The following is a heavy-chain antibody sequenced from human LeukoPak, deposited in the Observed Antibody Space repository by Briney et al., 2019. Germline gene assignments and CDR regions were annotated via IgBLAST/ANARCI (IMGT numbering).Heavy chain of an antibody. CDR2: IIPIFGTA. Sequence: ASVKVSCKASGGTFSSYAISWVRQAPGQGLELMGGIIPIFGTANYAQKFQGRVTITADESTSTAYMELSSMRSEDTAVYYCARDPLSDGGYSEDGYFQHWGQGTLVTVSS. J-gene: IGHJ1*01. CDR3: ARDPLSDGGYSEDGYFQH. V-gene: IGHV1-69*13. CDR1: GGTFSSYA. D-gene: IGHD5-12*01.